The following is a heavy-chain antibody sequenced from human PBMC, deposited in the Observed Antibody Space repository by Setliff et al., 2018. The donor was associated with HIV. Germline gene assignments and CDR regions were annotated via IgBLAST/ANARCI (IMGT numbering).Heavy chain of an antibody. J-gene: IGHJ4*02. V-gene: IGHV1-18*01. CDR2: TSAYNLNT. CDR1: GYTFSRHG. Sequence: GASVKVSCKTSGYTFSRHGFSWVRQAPGQGLEWMGWTSAYNLNTNCAKKFQGRVTMTTDTSASTGYMELRSLRDDDTAVYYCARASYHDSSGYQGFDYWGQGTLVTVSS. D-gene: IGHD3-22*01. CDR3: ARASYHDSSGYQGFDY.